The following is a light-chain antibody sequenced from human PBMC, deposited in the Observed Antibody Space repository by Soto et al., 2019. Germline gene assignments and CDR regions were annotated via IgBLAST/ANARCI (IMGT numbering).Light chain of an antibody. CDR2: GAS. J-gene: IGKJ1*01. CDR1: ESVNRN. Sequence: EIVMTQSPATLSVSPGEWATLSCRASESVNRNVAWYQQRPGQAPRLLIFGASTRATDTPARFSGSGSGTDFTLTISSLQSEDFAVYFCQQYNNWPLWTFGQGTRVEIK. V-gene: IGKV3-15*01. CDR3: QQYNNWPLWT.